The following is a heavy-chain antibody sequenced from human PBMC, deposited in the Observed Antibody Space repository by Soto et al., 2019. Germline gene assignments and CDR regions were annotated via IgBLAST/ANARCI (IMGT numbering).Heavy chain of an antibody. D-gene: IGHD6-6*01. Sequence: QVQLVQSGAEVKKPGASVKVSCKASGYTFIAYHIHWVRQAPGQGLEWMGCINPNSGVTNYAQQCKGWVTMTRDTSINSAYMELSRLKSDNTAVYYCARDPTSTTGYFLNWGQGTLVTVSS. CDR2: INPNSGVT. J-gene: IGHJ1*01. V-gene: IGHV1-2*04. CDR1: GYTFIAYH. CDR3: ARDPTSTTGYFLN.